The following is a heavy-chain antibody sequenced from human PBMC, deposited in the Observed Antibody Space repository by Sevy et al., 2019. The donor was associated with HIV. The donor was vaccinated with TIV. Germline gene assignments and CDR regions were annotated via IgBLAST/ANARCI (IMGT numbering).Heavy chain of an antibody. J-gene: IGHJ2*01. V-gene: IGHV3-23*01. D-gene: IGHD6-13*01. Sequence: GGSLRLSCAASGISFSNYWMSWVRQAPGKGLEGKGLEWVSTISGGGGGTYYADSVRGRFTISRDNSKNTLYLQVNSLRVEDTAVYYCAKHYIHDIADGWYFDLWGRGTLVTVSS. CDR3: AKHYIHDIADGWYFDL. CDR2: ISGGGGGT. CDR1: GISFSNYW.